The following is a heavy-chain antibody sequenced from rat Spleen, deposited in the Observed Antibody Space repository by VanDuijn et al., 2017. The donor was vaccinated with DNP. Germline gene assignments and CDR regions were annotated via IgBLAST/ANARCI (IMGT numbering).Heavy chain of an antibody. D-gene: IGHD1-4*01. J-gene: IGHJ2*01. CDR3: AGRPPPTRGPFDY. Sequence: EVQLVESGGGLVQPGRSLKLSCAVSRITFSDHNMAWVRQAPKKSLEWVATISYDGRDPYYRDSVKGRFTISRDNAKCTLYLQMDSLRSEDTATYYCAGRPPPTRGPFDYWGQGVTVTVSS. CDR1: RITFSDHN. V-gene: IGHV5-7*01. CDR2: ISYDGRDP.